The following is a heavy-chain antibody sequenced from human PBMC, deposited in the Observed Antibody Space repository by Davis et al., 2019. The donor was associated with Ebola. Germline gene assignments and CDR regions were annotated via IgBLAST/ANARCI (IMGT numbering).Heavy chain of an antibody. CDR1: GFPVSDNY. CDR3: ARDWEYTTTFEWGLARRGYYGMDV. V-gene: IGHV3-53*01. J-gene: IGHJ6*04. CDR2: IYSGDNT. D-gene: IGHD1-26*01. Sequence: GESLKISCAASGFPVSDNYMNWVRQAPGKGLEWVSLIYSGDNTYYADSVTGRFTISRDSSKNTLYLQMHSLRAEDTAVYYCARDWEYTTTFEWGLARRGYYGMDVWGKGTTVTVSS.